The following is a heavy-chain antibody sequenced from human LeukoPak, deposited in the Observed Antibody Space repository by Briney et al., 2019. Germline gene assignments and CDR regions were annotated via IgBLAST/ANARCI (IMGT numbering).Heavy chain of an antibody. J-gene: IGHJ6*03. CDR1: GGSISSYY. CDR3: ARLHYYYYYMDV. V-gene: IGHV4-4*09. CDR2: IYTSGST. Sequence: PSETLSLTCTVSGGSISSYYWSWIRQPPGKGLEWIGYIYTSGSTNYNPSLKSRVTISVDTSKNQFSLKLSSVTAADTAVYYCARLHYYYYYMDVWGKGTTVTVSS.